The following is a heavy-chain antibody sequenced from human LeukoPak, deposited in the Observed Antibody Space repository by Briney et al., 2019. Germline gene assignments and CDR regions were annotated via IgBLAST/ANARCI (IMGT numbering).Heavy chain of an antibody. J-gene: IGHJ4*02. CDR3: ATSSGTAMAPDY. CDR2: ISWNSGSI. CDR1: GFTFDDYA. V-gene: IGHV3-9*01. Sequence: GGSLRLSCAASGFTFDDYAMHWVRQAPGKGLEWVSGISWNSGSIAYADSVKGRFTISRDNAKNSLYLQMNSLRAEDTALYYCATSSGTAMAPDYWGQGTLVTVSS. D-gene: IGHD5-18*01.